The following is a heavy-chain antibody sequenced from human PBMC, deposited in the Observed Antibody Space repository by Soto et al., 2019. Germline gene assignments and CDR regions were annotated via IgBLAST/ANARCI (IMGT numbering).Heavy chain of an antibody. CDR2: INPNSGGT. V-gene: IGHV1-2*04. Sequence: ASVKVSCKASGYTFTGYYMHWVRQAPGQGLEWMGWINPNSGGTNYAQKFQGWVTMTRDTSISTAYMELSRLRSDDTAVYYCARDLNSGKDYYYYGMDGWGQGNTVTVSS. D-gene: IGHD1-1*01. J-gene: IGHJ6*02. CDR1: GYTFTGYY. CDR3: ARDLNSGKDYYYYGMDG.